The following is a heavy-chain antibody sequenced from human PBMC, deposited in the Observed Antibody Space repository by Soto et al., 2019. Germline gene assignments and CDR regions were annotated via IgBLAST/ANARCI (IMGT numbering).Heavy chain of an antibody. V-gene: IGHV3-33*01. CDR3: ARGAHAFDI. CDR1: GFTFSSYG. J-gene: IGHJ3*02. Sequence: QVQLVESGGGVVQPGRSLRLSCAASGFTFSSYGMHWVRQAPGKGLEWVAVIWYDGSNKYYADSVKGRFTISRDNSKNTLYLQMNSLRAEDTAVYYCARGAHAFDIWGQGTMVTVSS. CDR2: IWYDGSNK.